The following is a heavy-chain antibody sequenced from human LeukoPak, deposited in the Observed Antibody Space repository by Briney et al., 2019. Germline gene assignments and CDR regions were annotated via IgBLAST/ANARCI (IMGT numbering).Heavy chain of an antibody. CDR2: MNPNSGNT. CDR3: ARARGYSGYHPIDY. V-gene: IGHV1-8*01. D-gene: IGHD5-12*01. Sequence: GASVKVSCKASEYTFTSYDINWVRQATGQGLEWMGWMNPNSGNTVYAQKFQGRVTMTRDASTSTVYMELSSLRSEDTAVYYCARARGYSGYHPIDYWGQGTLVTVSS. J-gene: IGHJ4*02. CDR1: EYTFTSYD.